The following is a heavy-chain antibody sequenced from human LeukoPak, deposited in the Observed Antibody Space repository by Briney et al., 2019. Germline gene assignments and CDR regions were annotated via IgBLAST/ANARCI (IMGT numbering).Heavy chain of an antibody. J-gene: IGHJ3*02. V-gene: IGHV5-51*01. D-gene: IGHD1-26*01. CDR2: IYPGDSDT. CDR3: ARQLVGATLRSSFDI. Sequence: GESLKISCKGSGYSFTSYWIGWVRQMPGKGLEGMGIIYPGDSDTRYSPSFQGQVTISADKSISTAYLQWSSLKASDTAMYYCARQLVGATLRSSFDIWGQGTMVTVSS. CDR1: GYSFTSYW.